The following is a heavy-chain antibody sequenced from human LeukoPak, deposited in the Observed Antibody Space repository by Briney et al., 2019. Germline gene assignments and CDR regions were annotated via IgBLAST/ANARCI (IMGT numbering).Heavy chain of an antibody. CDR2: IYTSKSM. CDR3: ARIRGYSYGYPRAFDI. CDR1: GGSISSGFYD. J-gene: IGHJ3*02. D-gene: IGHD5-18*01. Sequence: SETLSLTCTVSGGSISSGFYDWYWIRQPAGKGLEWIGHIYTSKSMNYNPSLKSRVTISVDTSKNQFSLKLSSVTAADTAVYYCARIRGYSYGYPRAFDIWGQGTMVTVSS. V-gene: IGHV4-61*09.